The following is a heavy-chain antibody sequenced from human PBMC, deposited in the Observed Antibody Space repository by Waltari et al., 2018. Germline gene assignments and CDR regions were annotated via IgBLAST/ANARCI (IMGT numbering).Heavy chain of an antibody. V-gene: IGHV3-23*01. CDR3: ARDSSGWIPRDFDY. CDR1: GFPFSSYA. CDR2: ISGRGGST. J-gene: IGHJ4*02. Sequence: EVQLLESGGGLVQPGGSLRLSCAASGFPFSSYAMRWVRKAPGKGLEWVSAISGRGGSTYYADPVKGRFTISRDNSKNTLYLQMNSLRAEDTAVYYCARDSSGWIPRDFDYWGQGTLVTVSS. D-gene: IGHD6-19*01.